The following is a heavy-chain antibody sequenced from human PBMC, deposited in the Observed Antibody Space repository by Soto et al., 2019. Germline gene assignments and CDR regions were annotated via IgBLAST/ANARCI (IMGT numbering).Heavy chain of an antibody. D-gene: IGHD2-2*01. CDR2: INHSGST. Sequence: PSETLSLTCAVYGGSFSGYYWSWIRQPPGKGLEWIGEINHSGSTNYNPSLKSRVTISVDTSKNQFSLKLSSVTAADTAVYYCARSPAAMHWFDPWGQGTLVTVSS. CDR3: ARSPAAMHWFDP. J-gene: IGHJ5*02. V-gene: IGHV4-34*01. CDR1: GGSFSGYY.